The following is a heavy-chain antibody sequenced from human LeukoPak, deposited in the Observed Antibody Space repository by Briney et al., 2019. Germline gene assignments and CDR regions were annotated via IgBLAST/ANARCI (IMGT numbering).Heavy chain of an antibody. CDR3: ARGGRYYYDSSGYLYFDY. J-gene: IGHJ4*02. D-gene: IGHD3-22*01. Sequence: ASVKVSCKASGYTFTGYYMHWVRQAPGQGLEWMGWINPNSGGTNYAQKFQGRVTMTTDTSTSTAYMELRSLRSDDTAVYYCARGGRYYYDSSGYLYFDYWGQGTLVTVSS. V-gene: IGHV1-2*02. CDR1: GYTFTGYY. CDR2: INPNSGGT.